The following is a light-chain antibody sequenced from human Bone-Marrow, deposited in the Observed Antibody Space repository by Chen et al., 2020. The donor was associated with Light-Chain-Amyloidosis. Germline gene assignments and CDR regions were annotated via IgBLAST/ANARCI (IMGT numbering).Light chain of an antibody. V-gene: IGKV3-11*01. CDR2: DAS. CDR3: QQRSNWLFT. J-gene: IGKJ3*01. CDR1: QSVSSY. Sequence: EIVLTQSPATLSLSPGERATLSCRASQSVSSYLAWYQQKPGQAPRLLIYDASNRATAIPARCSDSGSGTDFTLTISSLEPEDFAVYYCQQRSNWLFTFGPGTKVDIK.